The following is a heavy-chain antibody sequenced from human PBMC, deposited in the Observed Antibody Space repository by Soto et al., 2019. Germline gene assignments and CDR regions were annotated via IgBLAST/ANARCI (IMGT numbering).Heavy chain of an antibody. D-gene: IGHD6-19*01. CDR2: INHSGST. CDR1: GGSFSGYY. CDR3: ARDGPYSSGGYPRRWFDP. V-gene: IGHV4-34*01. J-gene: IGHJ5*02. Sequence: SETLSLTCAVYGGSFSGYYWSWIRQPPGKGLEWIGEINHSGSTNYNPSLKSRVTISVDTSKNQFSLKLSSVTAADTVVYYCARDGPYSSGGYPRRWFDPWGQGTLVTVSS.